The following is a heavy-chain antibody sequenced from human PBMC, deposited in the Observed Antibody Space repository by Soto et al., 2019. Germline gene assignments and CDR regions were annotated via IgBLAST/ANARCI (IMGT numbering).Heavy chain of an antibody. CDR3: ATGGGQWLVTSDFNY. CDR1: GFTFSDYA. V-gene: IGHV3-30*03. Sequence: VQLVESGGGVVQPGRSLRLSCAASGFTFSDYAMHWVRQAPGKGLEWVAVVSHDGRNTHYADSVKGRFTISSDSSKNTVQLEMPSLREEDTAVYYCATGGGQWLVTSDFNYWGQGALVTVSS. CDR2: VSHDGRNT. J-gene: IGHJ4*02. D-gene: IGHD6-19*01.